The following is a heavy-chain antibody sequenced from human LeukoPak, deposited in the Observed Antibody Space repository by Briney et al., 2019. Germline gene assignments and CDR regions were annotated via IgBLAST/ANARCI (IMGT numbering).Heavy chain of an antibody. Sequence: ASVKVSCKASGYTFTGYYMHWVRQAPGQGLEWMGWINPNSGGTNYAQKFQGRVTMTRDTSISTAYMELSRLRSDDTAAYYCATSRGYCSSTSCRDDYYFDYWGQGTLVTVSS. CDR1: GYTFTGYY. D-gene: IGHD2-2*01. J-gene: IGHJ4*02. CDR2: INPNSGGT. V-gene: IGHV1-2*02. CDR3: ATSRGYCSSTSCRDDYYFDY.